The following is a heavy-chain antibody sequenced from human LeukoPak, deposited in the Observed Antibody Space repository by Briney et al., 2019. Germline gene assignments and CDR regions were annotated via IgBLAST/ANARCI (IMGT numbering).Heavy chain of an antibody. D-gene: IGHD6-13*01. CDR2: IRPSGDNT. Sequence: PGGPLRLSCAASGFTFSSYDMTWVRQAPGRGLEWVSSIRPSGDNTYYGDSVKGRFTISRDNSKNTLYLQMTRLRADDTAVYYCARDLSLAAAAFDYWGQGTLVTVSS. J-gene: IGHJ4*02. V-gene: IGHV3-23*01. CDR3: ARDLSLAAAAFDY. CDR1: GFTFSSYD.